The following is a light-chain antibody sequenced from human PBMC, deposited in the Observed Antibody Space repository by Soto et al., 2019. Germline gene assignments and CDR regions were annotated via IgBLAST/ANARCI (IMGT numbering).Light chain of an antibody. CDR3: CSYAGNYNLI. V-gene: IGLV2-11*01. CDR2: EVA. Sequence: QSALTRPRSVSGSPGQSVTISCTGTSSDVSGYVSWYQQHPDKAPKLMIYEVAKRPSGVPDRFSGFKSGNTASLTISGLQAEDEADYYCCSYAGNYNLIFGGGTKLTVL. J-gene: IGLJ2*01. CDR1: SSDVSGY.